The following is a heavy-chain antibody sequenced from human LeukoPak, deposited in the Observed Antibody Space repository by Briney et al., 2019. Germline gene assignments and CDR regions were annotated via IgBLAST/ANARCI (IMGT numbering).Heavy chain of an antibody. D-gene: IGHD5-12*01. Sequence: SETLSLTCTVSGGSMRTYYWSWIRQPPGKGLEWIGYIYYSGSTNYSPSLKSRVIISVDTSKNQFSLKLSSVTAADTAVYYCARTRSGYIGYYFDYWGQGTLVNVLS. CDR3: ARTRSGYIGYYFDY. V-gene: IGHV4-59*01. CDR1: GGSMRTYY. CDR2: IYYSGST. J-gene: IGHJ4*02.